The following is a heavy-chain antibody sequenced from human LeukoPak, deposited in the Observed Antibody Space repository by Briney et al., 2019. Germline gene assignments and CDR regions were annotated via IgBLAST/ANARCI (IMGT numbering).Heavy chain of an antibody. CDR1: GFTFSNAW. CDR3: TTVISGSYLFDY. D-gene: IGHD1-26*01. V-gene: IGHV3-15*01. Sequence: GGSLRLSCAASGFTFSNAWMSWVRPAPGKGLEWVGRIKSKTDGGTTDYAAPVKGRFTISRDDSKNTLYLQMNSLKTEDTAVYYCTTVISGSYLFDYWGQGTLVTVSS. J-gene: IGHJ4*02. CDR2: IKSKTDGGTT.